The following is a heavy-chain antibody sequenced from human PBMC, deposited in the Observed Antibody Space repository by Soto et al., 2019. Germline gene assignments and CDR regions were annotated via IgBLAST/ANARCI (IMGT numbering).Heavy chain of an antibody. CDR2: IKSDGSGT. CDR3: ARGDGDHYAGNGYLGRH. V-gene: IGHV3-74*01. CDR1: GFTFSTYW. Sequence: EVQLVESGGDLVQLGGSLRLSCAASGFTFSTYWMHWVRQATGKGPVWVSRIKSDGSGTYYADSVEGRFTISRDNAQNTLYMEILSLRVEDTAVYYCARGDGDHYAGNGYLGRHWGQGTLVSVSS. D-gene: IGHD5-18*01. J-gene: IGHJ4*02.